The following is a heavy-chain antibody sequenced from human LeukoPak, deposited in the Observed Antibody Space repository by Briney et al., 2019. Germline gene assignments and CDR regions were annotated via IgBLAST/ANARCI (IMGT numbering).Heavy chain of an antibody. Sequence: QPGGSLRLSCAASGFTFSSYAMHWVRQAPGKGLEWVAVISYDGSNKYYADSVKGRFTISRDNSKNTLYLQMNSLRAEDTAVYYCARGYSYGLLDIHDAFDIWGQGTMVTVSS. D-gene: IGHD5-18*01. CDR1: GFTFSSYA. J-gene: IGHJ3*02. CDR3: ARGYSYGLLDIHDAFDI. V-gene: IGHV3-30-3*01. CDR2: ISYDGSNK.